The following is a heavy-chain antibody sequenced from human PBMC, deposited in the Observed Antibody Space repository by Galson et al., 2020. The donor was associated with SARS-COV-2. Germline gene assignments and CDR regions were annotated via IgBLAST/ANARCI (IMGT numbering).Heavy chain of an antibody. CDR1: GFTFSSYA. V-gene: IGHV3-30*04. CDR2: ISYDGSNK. J-gene: IGHJ6*02. CDR3: ARGGVENYDFWSGYYTGFQVDYYYGMDV. D-gene: IGHD3-3*01. Sequence: GGSLRLSCAASGFTFSSYAMHWVRQAPGKGLEWVAVISYDGSNKYYADSVKGRFTISRDNSKNTLYLQMNSLRAEDTAVYYCARGGVENYDFWSGYYTGFQVDYYYGMDVWGQGTTVTVSS.